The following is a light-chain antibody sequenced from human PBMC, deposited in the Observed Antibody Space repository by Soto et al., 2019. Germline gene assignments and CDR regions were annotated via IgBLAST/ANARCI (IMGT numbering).Light chain of an antibody. Sequence: EIVMTQSPATLSVSPGERATLSCRASQSVSSNLAWYQQKPGQAPRLLIYGASTRATGIPARFSGSGSGTEFTLTISSLQYEDFAVYYCQQHNNWPPITFGQGTRLEIK. CDR2: GAS. CDR3: QQHNNWPPIT. CDR1: QSVSSN. J-gene: IGKJ5*01. V-gene: IGKV3-15*01.